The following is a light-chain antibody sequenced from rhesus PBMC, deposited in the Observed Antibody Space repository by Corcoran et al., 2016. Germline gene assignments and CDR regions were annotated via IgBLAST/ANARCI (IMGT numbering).Light chain of an antibody. CDR3: QHYYHSPYS. CDR1: QNIYST. CDR2: AAS. V-gene: IGKV1S12*01. Sequence: DIQMTQSPSALSASVGDRVTISCRASQNIYSTLAWYQQKPGKGPKLLIYAASSLQTGIPYRFSGSGSGTEFTLTISSLQPEDAAAYYCQHYYHSPYSFGQWTKVEIK. J-gene: IGKJ2*01.